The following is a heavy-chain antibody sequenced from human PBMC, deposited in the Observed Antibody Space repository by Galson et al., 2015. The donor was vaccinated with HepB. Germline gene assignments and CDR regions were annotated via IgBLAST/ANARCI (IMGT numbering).Heavy chain of an antibody. V-gene: IGHV6-1*01. J-gene: IGHJ6*02. Sequence: CAISGDSVSTDSATWNWIRLSPSRALEWLGRAYYKSKWYDDFAVSVKGRITINPDTSTNRFSLQLKSVTPEDTAVYYCARERVTLVRGVVLDYYGLDVWGQGTTVTVSS. CDR1: GDSVSTDSAT. CDR2: AYYKSKWYD. D-gene: IGHD3-10*01. CDR3: ARERVTLVRGVVLDYYGLDV.